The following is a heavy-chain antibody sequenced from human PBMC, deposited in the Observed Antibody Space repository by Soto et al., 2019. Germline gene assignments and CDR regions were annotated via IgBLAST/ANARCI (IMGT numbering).Heavy chain of an antibody. D-gene: IGHD2-2*01. Sequence: KTSETLSLTCTVSGGSISSYYWSWIRQPPGKGLEWIGYIYYSGSTNYNPSLKSRVTISVDTSKNQFSLKLSSVTAADTAVYYCARHGVPAAIGYYYYMDVWGKATTVTVSS. J-gene: IGHJ6*03. CDR2: IYYSGST. CDR1: GGSISSYY. V-gene: IGHV4-59*08. CDR3: ARHGVPAAIGYYYYMDV.